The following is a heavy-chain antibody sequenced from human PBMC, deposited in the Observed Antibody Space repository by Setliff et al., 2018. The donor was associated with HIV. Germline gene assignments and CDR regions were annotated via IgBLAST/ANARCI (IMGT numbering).Heavy chain of an antibody. V-gene: IGHV7-4-1*02. Sequence: GASVKVSCKASGYTFTSYAVNWVRQAPGQGLEWVGWIHTNTGDPTYAQGFTGRFVFSFDTSVSTAYLQISGLKAEDTAVYYCARGLGYCSSTSCSVGYYGMDVWGQGTTVTVSS. CDR1: GYTFTSYA. CDR3: ARGLGYCSSTSCSVGYYGMDV. J-gene: IGHJ6*02. CDR2: IHTNTGDP. D-gene: IGHD2-2*01.